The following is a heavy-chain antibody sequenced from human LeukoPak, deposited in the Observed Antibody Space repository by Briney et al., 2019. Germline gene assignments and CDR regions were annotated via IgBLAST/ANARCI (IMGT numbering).Heavy chain of an antibody. CDR1: GFTFSSYW. J-gene: IGHJ3*02. V-gene: IGHV3-7*01. Sequence: PGGSLRLSCAASGFTFSSYWMSWVRQAPGKGLEWVANIKQDGSEKYYVDSVKGRFTISRDNAKNSLYLQMNSLRAEDTAVYYCARDAPVAHDAFDIWGQGTMVTVSS. D-gene: IGHD6-19*01. CDR3: ARDAPVAHDAFDI. CDR2: IKQDGSEK.